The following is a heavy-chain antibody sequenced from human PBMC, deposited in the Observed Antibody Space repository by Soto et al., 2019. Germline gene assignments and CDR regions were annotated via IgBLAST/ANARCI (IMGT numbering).Heavy chain of an antibody. CDR3: ARGIIPAAGTALRY. D-gene: IGHD6-13*01. CDR1: GYTFTNYY. CDR2: INPSGGST. J-gene: IGHJ4*02. Sequence: ASVKVSCKASGYTFTNYYIHWVRQAPGQGLEWMGIINPSGGSTNYAQKFQGRVTMTRDTSTSTVYMELSSLRSDDTAVYYCARGIIPAAGTALRYWGQGTLVTVSS. V-gene: IGHV1-46*01.